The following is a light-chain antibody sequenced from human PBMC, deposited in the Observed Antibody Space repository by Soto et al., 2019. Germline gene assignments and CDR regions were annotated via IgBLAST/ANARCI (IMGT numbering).Light chain of an antibody. CDR3: QQYNNWPPIT. Sequence: EIVLTQSPGTLSLSPGESATSSCRASQSVSSNLAWYQQKPGQAPRLLIYGASTRATGIPARFSGSGSGTEFTLTISSLQSEDFAVYYCQQYNNWPPITLGQGTRLEI. V-gene: IGKV3-15*01. J-gene: IGKJ5*01. CDR1: QSVSSN. CDR2: GAS.